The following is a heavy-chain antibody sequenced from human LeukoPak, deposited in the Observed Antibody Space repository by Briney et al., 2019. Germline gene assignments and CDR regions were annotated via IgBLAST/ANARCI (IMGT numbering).Heavy chain of an antibody. Sequence: GASVKVSCKASGYTFTGYYVHWVRQAPGQGLEWMGRINPDSGGTNYAQKFQGRVTMTRDTSISTAYMELSRLRSDDTAVYYCARGASYFYDSSGYYYFDYWGQGTLVTVSS. V-gene: IGHV1-2*06. D-gene: IGHD3-22*01. CDR2: INPDSGGT. CDR1: GYTFTGYY. CDR3: ARGASYFYDSSGYYYFDY. J-gene: IGHJ4*02.